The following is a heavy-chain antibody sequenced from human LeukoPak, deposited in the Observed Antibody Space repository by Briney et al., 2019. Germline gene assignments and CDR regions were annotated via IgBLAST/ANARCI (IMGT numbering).Heavy chain of an antibody. CDR3: AKDRSSSTSCSNY. V-gene: IGHV3-23*01. CDR2: VTGSGTNT. Sequence: PRGSLRLSCAASGFNFTNCAMTWVRQAPGKGLEWVSAVTGSGTNTFYADSVKDRFTISRDNSKNMLYLEMNSLRVEDTAIYYCAKDRSSSTSCSNYWGRGTLVTVSS. CDR1: GFNFTNCA. D-gene: IGHD2-2*01. J-gene: IGHJ4*02.